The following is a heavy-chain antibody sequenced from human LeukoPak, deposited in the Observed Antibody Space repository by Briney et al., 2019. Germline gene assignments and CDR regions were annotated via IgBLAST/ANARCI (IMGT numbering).Heavy chain of an antibody. CDR3: ARDFDY. V-gene: IGHV3-30-3*01. CDR1: GFTFSSYA. J-gene: IGHJ4*02. Sequence: PGRSLRLSCAASGFTFSSYAMHWVRQAPGKGLEWVAVISYDGSNKYYAGSVKGRFTISRDNSKNTLYLQMNSLRAEDTAVYYCARDFDYWGQGTLVTVSS. CDR2: ISYDGSNK.